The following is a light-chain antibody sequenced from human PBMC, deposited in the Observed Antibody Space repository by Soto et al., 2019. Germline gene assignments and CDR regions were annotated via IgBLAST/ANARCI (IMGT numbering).Light chain of an antibody. V-gene: IGKV3-20*01. J-gene: IGKJ2*01. Sequence: EIVLTQSPGTLSLSPGERATISCRASQSVSSSYLSWYQHKPGQAPRLLIYGASSRATGIPDRFSGSGSGTDFTLTISRLEPQDVAVYYCQQYGSSPPYTFGQGTKLEIK. CDR2: GAS. CDR1: QSVSSSY. CDR3: QQYGSSPPYT.